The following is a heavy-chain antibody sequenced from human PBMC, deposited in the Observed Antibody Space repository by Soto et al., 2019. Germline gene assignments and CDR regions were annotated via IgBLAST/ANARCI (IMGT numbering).Heavy chain of an antibody. D-gene: IGHD3-22*01. J-gene: IGHJ4*02. CDR3: ARISYDSSGYYYGFDY. V-gene: IGHV2-70*01. CDR2: IDWDDDK. Sequence: SGPTLVNPTQTLTLTCTFSGFSLSTSGMCVSWIRQPPGKALEWLALIDWDDDKYYGTSLKTRLTISKDTSKNQVVLTMTNMDPVDTATYYCARISYDSSGYYYGFDYWGQGTLVTVSS. CDR1: GFSLSTSGMC.